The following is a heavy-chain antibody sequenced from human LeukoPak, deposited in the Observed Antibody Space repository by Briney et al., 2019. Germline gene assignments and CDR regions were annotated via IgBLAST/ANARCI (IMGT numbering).Heavy chain of an antibody. CDR2: ICYSGST. D-gene: IGHD3-10*01. CDR1: GGSISSSSYY. V-gene: IGHV4-39*01. CDR3: ARYKWFVWFGPNKGYFDY. J-gene: IGHJ4*02. Sequence: PSETLSLTCTVSGGSISSSSYYWGWIRQPPGKGLEWIGSICYSGSTYYSPSLKSRVTMSVDTSKNQFSLKLSSVTAADTAVYYCARYKWFVWFGPNKGYFDYWGQGTLVTVSS.